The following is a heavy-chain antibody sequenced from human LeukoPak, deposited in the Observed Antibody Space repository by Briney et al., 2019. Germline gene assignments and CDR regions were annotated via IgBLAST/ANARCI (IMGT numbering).Heavy chain of an antibody. J-gene: IGHJ4*02. CDR1: GFTFSSYR. D-gene: IGHD6-6*01. V-gene: IGHV3-7*01. CDR3: ARDEIAARPGSY. Sequence: GGSLRLSCAGSGFTFSSYRMRWVRQAPGKGLEWVANIKQDGSEKSYVDSVKGRFTNSRDNAKNSLYLQMNSLRAEDTAVYYCARDEIAARPGSYWGQGTLVTVSS. CDR2: IKQDGSEK.